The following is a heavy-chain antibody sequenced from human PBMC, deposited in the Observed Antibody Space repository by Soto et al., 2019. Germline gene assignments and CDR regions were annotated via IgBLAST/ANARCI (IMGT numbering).Heavy chain of an antibody. J-gene: IGHJ4*02. CDR1: GLTLSMWT. CDR3: ARLTGIPEIAPTEEDY. D-gene: IGHD2-21*01. CDR2: LGVSDDI. V-gene: IGHV3-21*06. Sequence: EVQLVQSGGGLVKPGGSLRLSCAASGLTLSMWTLNWVRQTPGKGLEWVSSLGVSDDIFYAASVKGRFTMSRDRSKNVVYLQMDRLRDEDTGVYYCARLTGIPEIAPTEEDYWGKGTPVTVSA.